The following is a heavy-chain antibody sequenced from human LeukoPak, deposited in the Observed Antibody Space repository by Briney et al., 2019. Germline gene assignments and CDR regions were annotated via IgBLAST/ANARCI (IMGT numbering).Heavy chain of an antibody. CDR1: GYTLTESS. CDR2: FDPEDGET. CDR3: ATDSWHYDYVWGSYRRKGYFDY. D-gene: IGHD3-16*02. Sequence: ASVKVSCKVSGYTLTESSMHWVRQAPGKGLEWMGGFDPEDGETIYAQKFQGRVTMTEDTSTDTAYMELSSLRSEDTAVYYCATDSWHYDYVWGSYRRKGYFDYWGQGTLVTVSS. J-gene: IGHJ4*02. V-gene: IGHV1-24*01.